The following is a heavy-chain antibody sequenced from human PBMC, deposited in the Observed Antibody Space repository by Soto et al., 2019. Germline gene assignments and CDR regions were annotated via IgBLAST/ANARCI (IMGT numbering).Heavy chain of an antibody. CDR3: ARTVEDDSSAVVDY. CDR2: IYYSGSS. J-gene: IGHJ4*02. Sequence: SEALYLPCTVSVGSISSSYWSWIRQPPGKGLEWIGYIYYSGSSHYNPSLKSRVTISVDTSKNQFSLKLSSVTAADTAVYYCARTVEDDSSAVVDYWGQGTLVTVSS. D-gene: IGHD3-22*01. V-gene: IGHV4-59*01. CDR1: VGSISSSY.